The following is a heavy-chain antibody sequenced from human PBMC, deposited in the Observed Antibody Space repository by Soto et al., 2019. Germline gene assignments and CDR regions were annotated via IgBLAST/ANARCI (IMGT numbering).Heavy chain of an antibody. D-gene: IGHD6-13*01. CDR1: GYSFTSYW. Sequence: GESLKISCNGSGYSFTSYWISWVRQMPGKGLEWMGRIDPSDSYTNYSPSFQGHVTISADKSISTAYLQWSSLKASDTAMYYCARPKTSSSWYDYWGQGTLVTVSS. CDR2: IDPSDSYT. V-gene: IGHV5-10-1*01. J-gene: IGHJ4*02. CDR3: ARPKTSSSWYDY.